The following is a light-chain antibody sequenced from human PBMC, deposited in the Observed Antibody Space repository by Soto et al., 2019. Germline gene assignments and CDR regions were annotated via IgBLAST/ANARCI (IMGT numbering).Light chain of an antibody. CDR2: DAS. V-gene: IGKV3-11*01. CDR1: QSVSSY. J-gene: IGKJ3*01. Sequence: EIVLTQSPATLSLSPGERATLSCRASQSVSSYLAWYQQKHGQAPRLLISDASNRATGIPARFSGSGSGTDFTLTISSLEPEDFAVYYCQQRSNWLFTFGPGTKVDIK. CDR3: QQRSNWLFT.